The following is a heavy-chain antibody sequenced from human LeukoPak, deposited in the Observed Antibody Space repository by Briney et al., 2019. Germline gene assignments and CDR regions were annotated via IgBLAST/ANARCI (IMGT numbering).Heavy chain of an antibody. CDR1: GFTFSSYG. V-gene: IGHV3-30*02. CDR2: IRYDGSNK. D-gene: IGHD6-19*01. CDR3: AKLGIAVAGTFDY. Sequence: GGSLRLSCAASGFTFSSYGMHWVRQAPGKGLEWVAFIRYDGSNKYYADSVKGRLTISRDNSKNTLYLQMNSLRAEDTAVYYCAKLGIAVAGTFDYWGQGTLVTVSS. J-gene: IGHJ4*02.